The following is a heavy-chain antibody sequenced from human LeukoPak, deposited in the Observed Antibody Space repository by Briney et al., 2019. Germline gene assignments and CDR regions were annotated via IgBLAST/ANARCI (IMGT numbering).Heavy chain of an antibody. Sequence: PPETLSLTCTVSGGSISSYYWSWIRQPPGKGLEWIGYIYYSGSTNYNPSLKSRVTISVDTSKNQFSLKLSSVTAADTAVYYCGRVNYYHYYMDVWGKGTTVTVSS. CDR1: GGSISSYY. CDR3: GRVNYYHYYMDV. J-gene: IGHJ6*03. CDR2: IYYSGST. V-gene: IGHV4-59*01.